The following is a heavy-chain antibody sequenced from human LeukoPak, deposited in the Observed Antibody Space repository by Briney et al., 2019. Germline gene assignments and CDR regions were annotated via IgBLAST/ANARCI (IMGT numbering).Heavy chain of an antibody. CDR2: FYTSGNT. CDR1: GGSISSGTYY. Sequence: PSETLSLTCTVSGGSISSGTYYWSWIRQPAGKGLEWIGRFYTSGNTNYNPSLKSRVTISVDTSKNQFSLGLNSVTAADTAVYYCARDKARPDYSNYAIRGYYYYMDVWGKGTTVTVSS. CDR3: ARDKARPDYSNYAIRGYYYYMDV. J-gene: IGHJ6*03. V-gene: IGHV4-61*02. D-gene: IGHD4-11*01.